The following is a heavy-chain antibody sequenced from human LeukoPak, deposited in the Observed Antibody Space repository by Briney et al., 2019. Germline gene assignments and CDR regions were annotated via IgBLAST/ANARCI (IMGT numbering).Heavy chain of an antibody. CDR1: GFTFSSYT. V-gene: IGHV3-23*01. CDR3: AKDYPLDY. Sequence: GGSLRLSCAASGFTFSSYTVHWVRQAPGKGLEWVSAISGSGDSTYYADSVRGRFTISRDNSKNTLYLQMNSLRGEDTAVYYCAKDYPLDYWGQGTLVTVSS. J-gene: IGHJ4*02. CDR2: ISGSGDST.